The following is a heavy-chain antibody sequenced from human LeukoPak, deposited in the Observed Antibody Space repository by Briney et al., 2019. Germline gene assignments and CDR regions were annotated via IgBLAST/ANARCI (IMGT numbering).Heavy chain of an antibody. D-gene: IGHD3-10*01. V-gene: IGHV3-30*02. CDR2: IRDDGSHK. CDR3: AKDPQEYYFDY. J-gene: IGHJ4*02. Sequence: GGSLRLSCAASGFTFSSYGMYWVRQAPGKGLEWVTFIRDDGSHKYYADSVKGRFTISRDNSRNTLYLQTNSLRAEDTAVYYCAKDPQEYYFDYWGQGTLVTVSS. CDR1: GFTFSSYG.